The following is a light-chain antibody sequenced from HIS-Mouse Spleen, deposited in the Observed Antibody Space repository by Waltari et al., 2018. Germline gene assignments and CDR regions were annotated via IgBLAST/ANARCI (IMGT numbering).Light chain of an antibody. Sequence: QSALTQPASVSGSPGQSTTISCTGTSRDVGGQHYDTWYQQHPGKAPKLMIYDVRNRPSGVSNRFSGSKSGNTASLTISGLQAEDEADYYCSSYTSSSTYVFGTGTKVTVL. CDR2: DVR. CDR1: SRDVGGQHY. V-gene: IGLV2-14*03. CDR3: SSYTSSSTYV. J-gene: IGLJ1*01.